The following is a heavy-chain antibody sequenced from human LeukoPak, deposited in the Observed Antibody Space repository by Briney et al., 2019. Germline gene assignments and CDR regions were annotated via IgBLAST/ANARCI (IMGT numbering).Heavy chain of an antibody. CDR3: ARGTGIAAAGTGRLLGF. D-gene: IGHD6-13*01. V-gene: IGHV3-49*04. Sequence: GGSLRLSCSASGFTFGDYAMSWVRQAPGKGLEWVGFIRGKAYGMTSEYAASVKGRFSFSRDDSKSIAYLQMNSLKTEDTVVYYCARGTGIAAAGTGRLLGFWGQGTLVTVSS. CDR2: IRGKAYGMTS. J-gene: IGHJ4*02. CDR1: GFTFGDYA.